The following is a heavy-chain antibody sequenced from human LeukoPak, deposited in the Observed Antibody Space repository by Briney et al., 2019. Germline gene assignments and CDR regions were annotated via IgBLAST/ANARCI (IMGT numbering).Heavy chain of an antibody. D-gene: IGHD3-10*01. V-gene: IGHV3-74*01. CDR1: GFTSSSHW. CDR2: NNTDGSST. J-gene: IGHJ4*02. Sequence: GGSLRLSCAPSGFTSSSHWMHSVRQAPGKGLVWVSRNNTDGSSTSYAEFVKGRFTISRDNAKNTLYLQMNSLRAEDTAVYYCARDYYYGSGSLDYWGQGTLVTVSS. CDR3: ARDYYYGSGSLDY.